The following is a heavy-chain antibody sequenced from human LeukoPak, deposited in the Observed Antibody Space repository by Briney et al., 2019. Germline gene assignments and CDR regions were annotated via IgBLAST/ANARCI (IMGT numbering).Heavy chain of an antibody. D-gene: IGHD5/OR15-5a*01. Sequence: GGSLRFSCAASGFIFSTYTMNWVRQAPGKGLEWVSSISSSGGSTYYADSVKGRFTISRDNSKNTLYLQVISLRAEDTAVYYCAKAAVYHDSCPDSWGQGTLVTVSS. CDR2: ISSSGGST. J-gene: IGHJ4*02. CDR3: AKAAVYHDSCPDS. V-gene: IGHV3-23*01. CDR1: GFIFSTYT.